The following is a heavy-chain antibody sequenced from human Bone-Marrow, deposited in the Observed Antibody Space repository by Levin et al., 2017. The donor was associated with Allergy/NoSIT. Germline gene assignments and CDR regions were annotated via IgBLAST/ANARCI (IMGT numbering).Heavy chain of an antibody. V-gene: IGHV1-58*01. J-gene: IGHJ6*02. D-gene: IGHD3-9*01. Sequence: GASVKVSCKASGFTFTSSAVQWVRQARGQRLEWIGWIVVGSGNTNYAQKFQERVTITRDMSTSTAYMELSSLRSEDTAVYYCAAGLDDILTGYLNYYYYGMDVWGQGTTVTVSS. CDR3: AAGLDDILTGYLNYYYYGMDV. CDR2: IVVGSGNT. CDR1: GFTFTSSA.